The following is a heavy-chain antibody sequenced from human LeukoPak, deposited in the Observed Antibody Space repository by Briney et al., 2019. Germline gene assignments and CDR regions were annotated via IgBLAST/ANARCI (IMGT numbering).Heavy chain of an antibody. D-gene: IGHD6-6*01. CDR1: GYTFTSFY. Sequence: GASVKVSCKAFGYTFTSFYIRWVRQAPGQGLEWMGIINPSGDSTIYARKFQGRVTMTGDMSTSTVYMEMSSLRSEDTAVYYCARVLSTSRRHDAFDIWGQGTMVTVSS. CDR2: INPSGDST. V-gene: IGHV1-46*01. J-gene: IGHJ3*02. CDR3: ARVLSTSRRHDAFDI.